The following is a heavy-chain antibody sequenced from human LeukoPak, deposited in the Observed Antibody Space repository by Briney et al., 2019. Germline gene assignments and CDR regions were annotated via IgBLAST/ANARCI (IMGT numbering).Heavy chain of an antibody. V-gene: IGHV4-38-2*02. D-gene: IGHD3-9*01. CDR1: GYSISSGYY. J-gene: IGHJ6*03. CDR3: AKSIRYRYMDV. Sequence: SETLSLTCTVSGYSISSGYYWGWIRQPPGKGLEWIGGVYYTGTTYSNPSLKSRVTISVDTSKNQFSLRLSSVTAADTAVYYCAKSIRYRYMDVWGKGTTVTVSS. CDR2: VYYTGTT.